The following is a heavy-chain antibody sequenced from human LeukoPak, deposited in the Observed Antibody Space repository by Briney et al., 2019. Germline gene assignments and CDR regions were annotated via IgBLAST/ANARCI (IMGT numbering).Heavy chain of an antibody. CDR3: ARLNFGDDY. D-gene: IGHD4-17*01. V-gene: IGHV3-66*01. CDR1: GFTVSSNY. CDR2: IYGSTSA. J-gene: IGHJ4*02. Sequence: GGSLRLSCAASGFTVSSNYITWVRQAPGKGLERVSLIYGSTSADYADSVKGRFTISRDTSMNTVYLQMNSLRAEDTAVYYCARLNFGDDYWGQGTLVTVSS.